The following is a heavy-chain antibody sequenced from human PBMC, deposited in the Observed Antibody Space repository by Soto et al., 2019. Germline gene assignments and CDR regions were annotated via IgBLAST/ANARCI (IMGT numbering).Heavy chain of an antibody. V-gene: IGHV1-3*01. J-gene: IGHJ4*02. CDR1: GYTFTSYA. D-gene: IGHD3-10*01. Sequence: QVQLVQSGAEVKKPGASVKVSCKASGYTFTSYAMLWVRQAPGQRLEWMGWINAGNGNTKYSQKFQGRVTITRDTSASTAYMDLSSLRSEGTAVYYLARDVGFGLSDYWGQGTLVTVSS. CDR3: ARDVGFGLSDY. CDR2: INAGNGNT.